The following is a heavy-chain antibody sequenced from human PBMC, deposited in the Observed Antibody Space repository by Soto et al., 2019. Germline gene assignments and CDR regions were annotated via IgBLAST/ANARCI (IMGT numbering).Heavy chain of an antibody. CDR3: ARDSPVAGTTCDY. CDR2: IYHSGIT. CDR1: GGSINSSNW. J-gene: IGHJ4*02. V-gene: IGHV4-4*02. Sequence: QVQLQESGPGLVKPSGTLSLTCAVSGGSINSSNWWSWVRQPPGKGLEWIGKIYHSGITNYNPSFKSRVXXSXGXXKNHFSLKLGSVTAADTAVYYCARDSPVAGTTCDYWGQGTLVTVSS. D-gene: IGHD6-19*01.